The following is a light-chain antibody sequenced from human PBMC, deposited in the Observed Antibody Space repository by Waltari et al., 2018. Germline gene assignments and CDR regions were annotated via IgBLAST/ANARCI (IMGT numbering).Light chain of an antibody. J-gene: IGKJ2*01. CDR3: QQYDNWLPYT. V-gene: IGKV3-15*01. Sequence: EIAMTRSPATLSVSPGERATLSCRTSQSVNSNLAWYQQRPGQPPRLLIYGGSTRAPGIPGRFRGSGSGTEFTLTISRLQSEDFAVYYCQQYDNWLPYTFGQGTKVDMK. CDR1: QSVNSN. CDR2: GGS.